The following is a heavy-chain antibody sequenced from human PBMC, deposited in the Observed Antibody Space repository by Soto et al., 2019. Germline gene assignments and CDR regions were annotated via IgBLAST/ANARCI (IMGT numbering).Heavy chain of an antibody. V-gene: IGHV4-31*03. CDR2: IYYSGST. D-gene: IGHD1-1*01. CDR1: GGSISSGCYY. J-gene: IGHJ5*02. Sequence: PSETLSLTCTVSGGSISSGCYYWSWIRQDPGKGLEWIGYIYYSGSTYYNLSLKSRVTISVDTSKNQFSLKLSSVTAADTAVYYCARSVVITTMERFDPWGQGTLVTFSS. CDR3: ARSVVITTMERFDP.